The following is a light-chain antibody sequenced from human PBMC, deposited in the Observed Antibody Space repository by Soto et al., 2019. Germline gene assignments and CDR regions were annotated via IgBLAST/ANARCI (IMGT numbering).Light chain of an antibody. V-gene: IGLV1-40*01. CDR3: QSYDNSLSGPV. CDR1: SSNIGAGYD. CDR2: GDT. Sequence: QSVLTQPPSVSGAPGQRVTISCTGSSSNIGAGYDAHWYQQLPGKVPKLHIYGDTNRPSGVPDRFSGSKSGTSASLAITGLQPEDEADYYCQSYDNSLSGPVFGPGTKLTV. J-gene: IGLJ1*01.